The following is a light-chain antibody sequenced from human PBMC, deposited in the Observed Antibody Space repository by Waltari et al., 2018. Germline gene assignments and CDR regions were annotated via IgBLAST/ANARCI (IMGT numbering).Light chain of an antibody. V-gene: IGLV2-14*01. CDR2: EVS. CDR1: SSDGGGYNY. J-gene: IGLJ3*02. CDR3: SSYTSSSTWV. Sequence: QSALTQPASVSGSPGQSIHISCTGTSSDGGGYNYVSWYQQHPGKAPNLMIYEVSNRPSGVSNRFSGSKSGNTASLTISGLQAEDEADYYCSSYTSSSTWVFGGGTKLTVL.